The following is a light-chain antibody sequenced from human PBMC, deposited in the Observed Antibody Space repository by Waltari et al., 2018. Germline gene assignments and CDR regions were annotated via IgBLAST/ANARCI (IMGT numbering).Light chain of an antibody. CDR3: AAWDDSLNGLS. CDR2: NDN. V-gene: IGLV1-44*01. J-gene: IGLJ1*01. Sequence: QSVLTQPPSASGTPGQTITISCSGSGCHIGLNTVNWYHQLPATAPTLLINNDNQRSSGVPDRFSGSKSGSSASLAISGLQYDDEANYYCAAWDDSLNGLSFGTGTRVTVL. CDR1: GCHIGLNT.